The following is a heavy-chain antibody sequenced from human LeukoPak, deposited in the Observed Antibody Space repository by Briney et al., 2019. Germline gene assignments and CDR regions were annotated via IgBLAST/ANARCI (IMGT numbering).Heavy chain of an antibody. CDR3: AKDRQYHGSGSLFDY. V-gene: IGHV3-30*18. CDR2: ISFDGSNK. J-gene: IGHJ4*02. CDR1: GFTFSSYW. Sequence: PGGSLRLSCATTGFTFSSYWMSWVRQAPGKGLEWVAVISFDGSNKYYADSVKGRFTISRDNSKNTLYLQMNSLRAEDTAVYYCAKDRQYHGSGSLFDYWGQGTLVTVSS. D-gene: IGHD3-10*01.